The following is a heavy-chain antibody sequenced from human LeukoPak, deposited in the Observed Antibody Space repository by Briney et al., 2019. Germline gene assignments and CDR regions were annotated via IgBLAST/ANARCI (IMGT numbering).Heavy chain of an antibody. CDR1: GGSFSGYY. J-gene: IGHJ4*02. CDR3: ARVNYSSSSALDY. CDR2: INHSGST. D-gene: IGHD6-6*01. Sequence: SETLSLTCAVYGGSFSGYYWSWIRQPPGKGLEWIGEINHSGSTNYNPSLKSRVTISVDTSKNQFSLKLSSVTAADTAVYYCARVNYSSSSALDYWGQGTLVPVSS. V-gene: IGHV4-34*01.